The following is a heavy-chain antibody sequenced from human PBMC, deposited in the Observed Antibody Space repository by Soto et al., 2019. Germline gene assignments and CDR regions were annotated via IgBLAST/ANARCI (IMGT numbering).Heavy chain of an antibody. Sequence: EVQLVESGGGLVKPGGSLRLSCAASGFTFSSYSMNWVRQAPGKGLEWVSSISSTSSYIYYADSVKGRFTISRDNAKNLLYLQMNSLRAEDTAVYYCARAPHGITMVWGCSPTDYWGQGILVTVSS. V-gene: IGHV3-21*01. D-gene: IGHD3-10*01. CDR3: ARAPHGITMVWGCSPTDY. J-gene: IGHJ4*02. CDR2: ISSTSSYI. CDR1: GFTFSSYS.